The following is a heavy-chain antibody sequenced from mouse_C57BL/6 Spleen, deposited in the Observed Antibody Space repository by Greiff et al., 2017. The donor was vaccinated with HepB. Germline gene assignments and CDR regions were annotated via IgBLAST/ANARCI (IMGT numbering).Heavy chain of an antibody. CDR1: GFTFSSYT. V-gene: IGHV5-9*01. CDR2: ISGGGGNT. Sequence: EVQVVESGGGLVKPGGSLKLSCAASGFTFSSYTMSWVRQTPEKRLEWVATISGGGGNTYYPDSVKGRFTISRDNAKNTLYLQMSSLRSEDTALYYCARELTGVFDYWGQGTTLTVSS. J-gene: IGHJ2*01. D-gene: IGHD4-1*01. CDR3: ARELTGVFDY.